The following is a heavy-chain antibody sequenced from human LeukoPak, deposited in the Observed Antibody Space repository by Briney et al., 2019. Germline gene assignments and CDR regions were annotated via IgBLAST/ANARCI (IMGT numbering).Heavy chain of an antibody. D-gene: IGHD2-2*01. V-gene: IGHV1-8*03. CDR2: MNPNSGNT. Sequence: ASVKVSCKASGYTFTSYDINWVRQATGQGLEWMGWMNPNSGNTGYAQKFQGRVTITRNTSISTAYMELSSLRSEDTAVYYCARGLCSSTSCYQNWFDPWGQGTLVTVSS. CDR1: GYTFTSYD. CDR3: ARGLCSSTSCYQNWFDP. J-gene: IGHJ5*02.